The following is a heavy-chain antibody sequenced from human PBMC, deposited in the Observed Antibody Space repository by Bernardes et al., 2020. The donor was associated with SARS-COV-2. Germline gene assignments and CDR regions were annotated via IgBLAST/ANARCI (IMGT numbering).Heavy chain of an antibody. CDR2: IGSSNAGT. Sequence: GGSLRLSCAASGFSFSSYAMSWVRQAPGKGLEWVSSIGSSNAGTNYADSVKGRFTISRDNSKNTLYLQMNSLRAEDTAVYYCARPASLNGQHHYYMDVWGKGTTVTVSS. CDR1: GFSFSSYA. V-gene: IGHV3-23*01. J-gene: IGHJ6*03. CDR3: ARPASLNGQHHYYMDV. D-gene: IGHD2-2*01.